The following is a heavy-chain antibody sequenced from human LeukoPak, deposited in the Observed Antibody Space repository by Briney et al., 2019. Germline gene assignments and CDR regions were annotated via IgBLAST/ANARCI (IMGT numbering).Heavy chain of an antibody. CDR3: ARGVTRYYCSGGSCSTWYAFDI. J-gene: IGHJ3*02. CDR1: GYTFTGYY. V-gene: IGHV1-2*02. Sequence: ASVKVSCKASGYTFTGYYMHWVRQAPGQGLEWMGWINPNSGGANYAQKFQGRVTMTRDTSISTAYMELSRLRSDDTAVYYCARGVTRYYCSGGSCSTWYAFDIWGQGTMVTVSS. D-gene: IGHD2-15*01. CDR2: INPNSGGA.